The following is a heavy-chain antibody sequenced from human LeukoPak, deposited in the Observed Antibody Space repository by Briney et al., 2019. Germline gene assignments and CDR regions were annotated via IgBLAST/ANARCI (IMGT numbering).Heavy chain of an antibody. CDR1: SGSIFRSNW. J-gene: IGHJ4*02. V-gene: IGHV4-4*02. CDR2: IFHSGST. CDR3: ARSPTKRVPEDY. D-gene: IGHD2-2*01. Sequence: PSETLSLTCAVSSGSIFRSNWWSWVRQPPGKGLEWIGQIFHSGSTSYSPSLKSRVTISVDKSKNQFSLRLTSVTAADTAVYYCARSPTKRVPEDYWGQGTLVTVSS.